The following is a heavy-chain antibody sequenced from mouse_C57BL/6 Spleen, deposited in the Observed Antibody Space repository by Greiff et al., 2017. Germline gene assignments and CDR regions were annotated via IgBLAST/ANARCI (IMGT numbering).Heavy chain of an antibody. Sequence: QVHVKQSGPELVKPGASVKISCKASGYTFTDYYINWVKQRPGQGLEWIGWIFPGSGSTYYNEKFKGKATLTVDKSSSTAYMLLSSLTSEDSAVYFCAQTAQAPWFAYWGQGTLVTVSA. CDR2: IFPGSGST. D-gene: IGHD3-2*02. CDR3: AQTAQAPWFAY. V-gene: IGHV1-75*01. CDR1: GYTFTDYY. J-gene: IGHJ3*01.